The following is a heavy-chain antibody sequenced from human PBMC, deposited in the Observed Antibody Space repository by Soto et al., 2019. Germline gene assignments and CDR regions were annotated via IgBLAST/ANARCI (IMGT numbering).Heavy chain of an antibody. D-gene: IGHD2-15*01. CDR2: ISSSGYI. Sequence: GWSLRLCCAASGFNFNSYTINWVRQAPGKRLEWLSSISSSGYIFSTDSVRGRFTISRDNAKNSVYLQINSLRAEDTAVYFCARDFSGGSRHYAMHVWCHVNTGT. CDR3: ARDFSGGSRHYAMHV. V-gene: IGHV3-21*01. J-gene: IGHJ6*02. CDR1: GFNFNSYT.